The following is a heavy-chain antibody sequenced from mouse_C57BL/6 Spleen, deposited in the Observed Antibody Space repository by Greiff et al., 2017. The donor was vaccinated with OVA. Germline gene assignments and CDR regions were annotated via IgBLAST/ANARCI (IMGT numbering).Heavy chain of an antibody. Sequence: EVKLQESGAELVRPGASVKLSCTASGFNIKDDYMHWVKQRPEQGLEWIGWIDPENGDTEYASKFQGKATITADTSSNTAYLQLSSLTSEDTAVYYCTIYYGNMDYWGQGTSVTVSS. CDR3: TIYYGNMDY. CDR2: IDPENGDT. J-gene: IGHJ4*01. CDR1: GFNIKDDY. D-gene: IGHD2-1*01. V-gene: IGHV14-4*01.